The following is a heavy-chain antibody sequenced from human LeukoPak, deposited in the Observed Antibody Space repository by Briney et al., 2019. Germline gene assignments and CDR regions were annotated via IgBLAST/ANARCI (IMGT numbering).Heavy chain of an antibody. D-gene: IGHD3-10*01. CDR3: ARHATATSFTFAH. CDR1: GGSISSSSYY. J-gene: IGHJ4*02. Sequence: SETLSLTCTVSGGSISSSSYYWGWIRQPPGKGLEWIGSIYYSGNTYYNPSLKSRVTISVDTSKNQFSLELNSVTAADTAVYYCARHATATSFTFAHWGQGTLVTVSS. V-gene: IGHV4-39*01. CDR2: IYYSGNT.